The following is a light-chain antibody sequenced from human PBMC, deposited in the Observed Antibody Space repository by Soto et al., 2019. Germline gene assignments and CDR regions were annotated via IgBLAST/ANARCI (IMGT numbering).Light chain of an antibody. Sequence: INMTQSPSTLSAYFGDTVTVTCRAIQSVSVWLAWYQQKPGEAPKLLIYDASALPRGVPSRFSGSGSGTKFTLTISSLQPDDFATYYCQQYETFSGTFGPVANVDIK. CDR1: QSVSVW. CDR2: DAS. CDR3: QQYETFSGT. V-gene: IGKV1-5*01. J-gene: IGKJ1*01.